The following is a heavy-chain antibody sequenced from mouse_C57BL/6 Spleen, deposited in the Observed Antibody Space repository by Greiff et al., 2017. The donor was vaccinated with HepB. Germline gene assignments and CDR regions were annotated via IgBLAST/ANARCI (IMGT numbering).Heavy chain of an antibody. CDR2: IYPRSGNT. V-gene: IGHV1-81*01. D-gene: IGHD1-1*01. CDR3: ARPHYGSSLYYAMDY. Sequence: QVQLQQSGAELARPGASVKLSCKASGYTFTSYGISWVKQRTGQGLEWIGEIYPRSGNTYYNEKFKGKATLTADKSSSTAYMELRSLTSEDSAVYFCARPHYGSSLYYAMDYWGQGTSVTVSS. J-gene: IGHJ4*01. CDR1: GYTFTSYG.